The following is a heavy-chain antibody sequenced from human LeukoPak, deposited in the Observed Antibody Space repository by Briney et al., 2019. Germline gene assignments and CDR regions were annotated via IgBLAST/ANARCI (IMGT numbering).Heavy chain of an antibody. D-gene: IGHD3-10*01. CDR1: GGSISSYY. J-gene: IGHJ5*02. Sequence: SETLSLTCTVSGGSISSYYWSWIRQPAGKGLEWIGRIYTSGSTNYNPSLKSRVTISVDTSKNQFSLKLSSVTAADTAVYYCARVFGWFGAYWFDPWGQGTLVTVSS. CDR3: ARVFGWFGAYWFDP. CDR2: IYTSGST. V-gene: IGHV4-4*07.